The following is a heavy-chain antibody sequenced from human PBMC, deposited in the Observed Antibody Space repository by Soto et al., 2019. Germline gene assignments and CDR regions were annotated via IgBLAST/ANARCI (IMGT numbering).Heavy chain of an antibody. J-gene: IGHJ4*02. CDR1: GFTFSTYA. CDR2: LTGSGYTT. CDR3: AKESRYYYVSGSYLSLDY. Sequence: EVQLLESGGGLVQPGGSLRLSCAASGFTFSTYAMTWDRQAPGKGLEWVSTLTGSGYTTYYADSVKGRFTISRDNSKNTLYLQMNSLRVEDTAVYYCAKESRYYYVSGSYLSLDYWGQGTLVTVSS. D-gene: IGHD3-10*01. V-gene: IGHV3-23*01.